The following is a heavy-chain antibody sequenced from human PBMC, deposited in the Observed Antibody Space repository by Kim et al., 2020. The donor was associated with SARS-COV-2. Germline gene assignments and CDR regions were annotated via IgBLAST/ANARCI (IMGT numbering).Heavy chain of an antibody. CDR2: ISGSGGST. CDR1: GFTFSSYA. Sequence: GGSRRLSFAASGFTFSSYAMSWVRQAPGKGLEWVSAISGSGGSTYYADSVKGRFTISRDNSKNTLYLQMNSLRAEDTAVYYCAKPGIAAAGTALFDYWGQGTLVTVSS. V-gene: IGHV3-23*01. CDR3: AKPGIAAAGTALFDY. D-gene: IGHD6-13*01. J-gene: IGHJ4*02.